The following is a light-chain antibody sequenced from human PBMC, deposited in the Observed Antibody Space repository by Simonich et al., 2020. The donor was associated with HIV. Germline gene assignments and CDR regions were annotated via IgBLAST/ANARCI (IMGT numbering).Light chain of an antibody. CDR2: WAS. CDR1: QSVLYSSNNTHY. V-gene: IGKV4-1*01. CDR3: QQYYTTPRT. Sequence: DIVMTQSPDSLAVSLGERATINCKSSQSVLYSSNNTHYLAWYQHKPGQPPKLIMYWASTRESGVPDRCSGSGSGTDFTLTISSLQAEDVAVYYCQQYYTTPRTFGQGTKVEIK. J-gene: IGKJ1*01.